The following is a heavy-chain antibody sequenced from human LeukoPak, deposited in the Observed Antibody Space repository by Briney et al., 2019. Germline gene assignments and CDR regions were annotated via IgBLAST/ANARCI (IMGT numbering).Heavy chain of an antibody. CDR2: IYYSGST. D-gene: IGHD2-21*02. Sequence: SQTLSLTCTVSGGSISSGDYYWSWIRQPPGKGLEWIGYIYYSGSTHYNPSLKSRVTISVDTSKNQFSLKLSSVTAADTAVYYCARNLAYCGGDCYSGYWYFDLWGRGTLVTVSS. CDR1: GGSISSGDYY. V-gene: IGHV4-30-4*01. J-gene: IGHJ2*01. CDR3: ARNLAYCGGDCYSGYWYFDL.